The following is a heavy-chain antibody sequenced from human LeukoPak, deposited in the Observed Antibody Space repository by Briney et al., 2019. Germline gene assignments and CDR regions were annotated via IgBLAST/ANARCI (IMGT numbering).Heavy chain of an antibody. CDR3: TRDQTPYY. J-gene: IGHJ4*02. V-gene: IGHV3-49*04. Sequence: GGTLRLSCAASRFTFRTSGMTWVRQAPGKGLEWVGFIRSKIYGGTPEYAASVKGRFTISRDDSKGVAYLQMDSLTTEDTAVYYCTRDQTPYYWGQGTLVTVSS. CDR1: RFTFRTSG. CDR2: IRSKIYGGTP.